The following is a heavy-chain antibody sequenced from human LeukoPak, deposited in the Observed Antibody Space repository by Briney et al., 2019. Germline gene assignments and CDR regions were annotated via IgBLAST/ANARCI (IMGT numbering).Heavy chain of an antibody. V-gene: IGHV4-38-2*02. CDR1: RGSISGYS. J-gene: IGHJ5*02. D-gene: IGHD5-24*01. CDR2: IYHSGST. CDR3: ARSFYNTGGWFDP. Sequence: PSETLSLTCTVSRGSISGYSWSWIRQPPGKGLEWIGSIYHSGSTYYNPSLKSRVTISVDTSKNQFSLKLSSVTAADTAVYYCARSFYNTGGWFDPWGQGTLVTVSS.